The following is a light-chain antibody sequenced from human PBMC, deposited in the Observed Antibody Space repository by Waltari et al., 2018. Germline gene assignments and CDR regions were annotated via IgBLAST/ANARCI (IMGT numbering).Light chain of an antibody. Sequence: QSALTQPASVSGSPGQSITISCTGTNSDIGKYDLVSWYQQHPGKAPKLLIYEVTQRPAGVCKHAAGSTSGNTASLTISVLQPEDEANYYCCSFTDTSIWVFGGGTKLTVL. V-gene: IGLV2-23*02. CDR3: CSFTDTSIWV. CDR1: NSDIGKYDL. CDR2: EVT. J-gene: IGLJ3*02.